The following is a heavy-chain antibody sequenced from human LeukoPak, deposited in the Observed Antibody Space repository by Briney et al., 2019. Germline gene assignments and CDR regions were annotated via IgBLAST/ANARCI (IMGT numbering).Heavy chain of an antibody. CDR2: ISAYNGNT. CDR1: GYTFTGYY. V-gene: IGHV1-18*04. D-gene: IGHD1-1*01. J-gene: IGHJ6*03. CDR3: ARGQLERVYYYYYMDV. Sequence: ASVKVSCKASGYTFTGYYMHWVRQAPGQGLEWMGWISAYNGNTNYAQKLQGRVTMTTDTSTSTAYMELRSLRSDDTAVYYCARGQLERVYYYYYMDVWGKGTTVTISS.